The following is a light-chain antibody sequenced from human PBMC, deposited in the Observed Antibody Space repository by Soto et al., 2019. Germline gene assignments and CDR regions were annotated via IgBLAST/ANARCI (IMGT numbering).Light chain of an antibody. CDR3: QKYPNWPPWT. Sequence: QCRDSLSFQPVDVSTLSCKASQSGSSNLAWYQQKPGQAHRLIIYGASTRATGIPARFSGSGSGTELTLNISSLQSEDFAVYHSQKYPNWPPWTFGQGTKVDIK. V-gene: IGKV3-15*01. CDR1: QSGSSN. CDR2: GAS. J-gene: IGKJ1*01.